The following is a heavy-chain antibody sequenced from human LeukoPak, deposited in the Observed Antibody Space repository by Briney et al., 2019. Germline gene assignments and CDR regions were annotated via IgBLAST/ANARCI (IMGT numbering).Heavy chain of an antibody. D-gene: IGHD4-11*01. CDR1: GYSFTTDW. CDR2: IYPGNSEI. Sequence: GESLKISCKGSGYSFTTDWIGWVRQMPGKGLEWMGMIYPGNSEIRYSPSFQGQVTISADKSISTAYLQWSSLQASDTAMYYCARRVIRDFRDAFDICGQGTMVTVSS. V-gene: IGHV5-51*01. J-gene: IGHJ3*02. CDR3: ARRVIRDFRDAFDI.